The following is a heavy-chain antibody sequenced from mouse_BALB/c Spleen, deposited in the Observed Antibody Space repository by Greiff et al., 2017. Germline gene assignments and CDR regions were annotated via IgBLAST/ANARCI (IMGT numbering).Heavy chain of an antibody. CDR2: ISSGSSTI. D-gene: IGHD2-3*01. J-gene: IGHJ3*01. Sequence: EVQGVESGGGLVQPGGSRKLSCAASGFTFSSFGMHWVRQAPEKGLEWVAYISSGSSTIYYADTVKGRFTISRDNPKNTLFLQMTSLRSEDTAMYYCARGGYYPAWFAYWGQGTLVTVSA. V-gene: IGHV5-17*02. CDR3: ARGGYYPAWFAY. CDR1: GFTFSSFG.